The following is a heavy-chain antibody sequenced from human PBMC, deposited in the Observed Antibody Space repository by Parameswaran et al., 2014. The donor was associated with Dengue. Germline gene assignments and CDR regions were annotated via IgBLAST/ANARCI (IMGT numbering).Heavy chain of an antibody. Sequence: WVRQAPGQGLEWMGWINPNSGGTNYAQKFQGRVTMTEDTSTDTAYMELSSLRSEDTAVYYCATALDSSGYSDYWGQGTLVTVSS. J-gene: IGHJ4*02. V-gene: IGHV1-2*02. CDR2: INPNSGGT. D-gene: IGHD3-22*01. CDR3: ATALDSSGYSDY.